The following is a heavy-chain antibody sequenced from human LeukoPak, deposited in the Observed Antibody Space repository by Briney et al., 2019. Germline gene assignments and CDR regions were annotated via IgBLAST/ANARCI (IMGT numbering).Heavy chain of an antibody. CDR1: GFTVSSNY. CDR3: ARLHSGGYLDY. CDR2: IYSGGST. D-gene: IGHD1-26*01. J-gene: IGHJ4*02. Sequence: GGSLRLSCAASGFTVSSNYMSWVRQAPGKGLEWVSVIYSGGSTYYADSVKGRFTISRDNSKNTLYLQMNSLRAEDTAVYYCARLHSGGYLDYWGQGTLVNVSS. V-gene: IGHV3-66*04.